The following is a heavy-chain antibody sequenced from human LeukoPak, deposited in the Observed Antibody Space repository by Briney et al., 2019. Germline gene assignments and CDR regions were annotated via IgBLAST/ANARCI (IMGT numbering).Heavy chain of an antibody. Sequence: GGSLRLSCAASGFTFSSHWIHWVRQAPGKGLVWVSRINGDGTTTSYADSVKGRFTISRDNAKNTVYLQMNSLRAEDTAVYYCARDFGAGQFDYWGQGTPVTVSS. CDR2: INGDGTTT. J-gene: IGHJ4*02. CDR3: ARDFGAGQFDY. V-gene: IGHV3-74*01. D-gene: IGHD3-10*01. CDR1: GFTFSSHW.